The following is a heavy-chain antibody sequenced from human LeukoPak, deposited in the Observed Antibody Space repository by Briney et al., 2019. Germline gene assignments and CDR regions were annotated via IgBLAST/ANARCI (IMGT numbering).Heavy chain of an antibody. CDR2: MNPNSGNT. CDR1: GYTFTSYD. Sequence: ASVKVSCKASGYTFTSYDINWVRQATGQGLEWMGWMNPNSGNTGYAQKFQGRATMTRNTSISTAYMELSSLRSEDTAVYYCARSYDFWSGYGMDVWGQGTTVTVSS. V-gene: IGHV1-8*01. D-gene: IGHD3-3*01. CDR3: ARSYDFWSGYGMDV. J-gene: IGHJ6*02.